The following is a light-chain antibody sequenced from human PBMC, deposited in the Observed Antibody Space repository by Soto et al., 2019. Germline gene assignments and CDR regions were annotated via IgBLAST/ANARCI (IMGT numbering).Light chain of an antibody. V-gene: IGKV3-20*01. CDR1: QSVSNNY. J-gene: IGKJ1*01. Sequence: EIVLTQSPSTLSLSPGERATLSCRASQSVSNNYLAWYQQKPGQAPRLLIDGASNRATGIPDRFSGSGSGTDFTLTISRVEPEDFAVYYCQQYGSSGTFGQGTKVDIK. CDR2: GAS. CDR3: QQYGSSGT.